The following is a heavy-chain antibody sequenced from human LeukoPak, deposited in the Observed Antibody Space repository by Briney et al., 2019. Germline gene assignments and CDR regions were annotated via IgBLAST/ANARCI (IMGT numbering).Heavy chain of an antibody. CDR1: GGTFSTYA. D-gene: IGHD3-10*01. CDR2: IIPIYGTP. Sequence: ASVKVSCKASGGTFSTYALNWVRQAPGQGLEWMGGIIPIYGTPKYAQKFQGRVTITADESTSTAYMELSSLRSEDTAVYYCARSSVFGEMYYNWFDPWGQGTLVTVSS. J-gene: IGHJ5*02. V-gene: IGHV1-69*13. CDR3: ARSSVFGEMYYNWFDP.